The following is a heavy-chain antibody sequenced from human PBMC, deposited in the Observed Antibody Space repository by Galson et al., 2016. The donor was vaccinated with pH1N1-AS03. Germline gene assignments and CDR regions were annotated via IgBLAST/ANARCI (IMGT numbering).Heavy chain of an antibody. D-gene: IGHD4/OR15-4a*01. J-gene: IGHJ6*02. CDR3: ARVSAGLTGDYYAMDG. CDR1: GYTFTSYY. Sequence: SVKVSCKASGYTFTSYYIHWVRQAPGQGREWMGIINPSDGNTNYAQRFQGRVTMTRDTSTSTAYMELRSLRSDDTAVYYCARVSAGLTGDYYAMDGWGQWTTVTVSS. CDR2: INPSDGNT. V-gene: IGHV1-46*01.